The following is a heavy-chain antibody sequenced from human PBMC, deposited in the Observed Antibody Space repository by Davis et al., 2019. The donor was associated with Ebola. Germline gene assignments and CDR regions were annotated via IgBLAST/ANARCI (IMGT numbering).Heavy chain of an antibody. CDR3: TTAASSFRSNL. V-gene: IGHV3-15*01. J-gene: IGHJ5*02. D-gene: IGHD2/OR15-2a*01. CDR2: VKSEIDGGTT. Sequence: PGGSLRLSCAASGFTFNNAWMHWVRQAPGRGLEWVGCVKSEIDGGTTDYAEPVKGSFTISTDDSKNTLYLQMNSLKIEDTAMYYCTTAASSFRSNLWGRGTLVTVSS. CDR1: GFTFNNAW.